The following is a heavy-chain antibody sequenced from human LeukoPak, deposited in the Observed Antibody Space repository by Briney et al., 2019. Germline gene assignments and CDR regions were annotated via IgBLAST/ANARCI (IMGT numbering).Heavy chain of an antibody. CDR3: ATAPFRVWSGYLVY. CDR1: GYTLTELS. Sequence: ASVKVSCKVSGYTLTELSMHWVRQAPGKGLEWMGGFDPEDGETIYAQKFQGRVTMTEDTSTDTAYMELSSLRSEDTAVYYCATAPFRVWSGYLVYWGQGTLVAVSS. V-gene: IGHV1-24*01. J-gene: IGHJ4*02. D-gene: IGHD3-3*01. CDR2: FDPEDGET.